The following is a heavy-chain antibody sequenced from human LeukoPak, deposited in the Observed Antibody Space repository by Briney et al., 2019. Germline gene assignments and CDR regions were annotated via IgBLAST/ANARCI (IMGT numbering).Heavy chain of an antibody. Sequence: PGGSLRLSCAASGFTFSSYAMSWVRQAPGKGLEWVSAISGSGGSTYYADSVKGRFTISRDNSKNTLYLQMNSLRAEDTAVYYCAKDRRKFDDSSDYYHYWGQGTLVTVSS. V-gene: IGHV3-23*01. D-gene: IGHD3-22*01. J-gene: IGHJ4*02. CDR1: GFTFSSYA. CDR3: AKDRRKFDDSSDYYHY. CDR2: ISGSGGST.